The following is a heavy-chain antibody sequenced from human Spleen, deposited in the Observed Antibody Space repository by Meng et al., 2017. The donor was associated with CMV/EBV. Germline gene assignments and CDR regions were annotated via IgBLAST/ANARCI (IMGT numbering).Heavy chain of an antibody. V-gene: IGHV3-30*04. CDR2: ISYDGSNK. CDR1: GFTFSSYA. D-gene: IGHD6-13*01. CDR3: ARDPYSSSFSDAFDI. Sequence: GGSLRLSCAASGFTFSSYAMHWVRQAPGKGLEWVAVISYDGSNKYYADSVKGRFTISRDNSKNTLYLQMNSLRAEDTAVYYCARDPYSSSFSDAFDIWGQGTMVTVSS. J-gene: IGHJ3*02.